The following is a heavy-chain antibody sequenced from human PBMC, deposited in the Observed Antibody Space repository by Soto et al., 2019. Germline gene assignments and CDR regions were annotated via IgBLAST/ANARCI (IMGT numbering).Heavy chain of an antibody. J-gene: IGHJ4*02. CDR1: GGSISSYY. V-gene: IGHV4-59*08. CDR3: TKNDDHGPD. CDR2: IYYSGST. Sequence: SSETLSLTCTVSGGSISSYYWSWIRQPPGKGLEWIGYIYYSGSTNYNPSLKSRVTISVDTSKNQFSLQMNNLKTEDTAVYYCTKNDDHGPDWGQGTLVTVSS. D-gene: IGHD1-1*01.